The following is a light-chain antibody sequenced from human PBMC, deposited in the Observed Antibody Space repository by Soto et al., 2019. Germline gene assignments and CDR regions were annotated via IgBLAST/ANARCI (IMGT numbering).Light chain of an antibody. V-gene: IGLV1-40*01. CDR3: QSYDSSLSGYV. Sequence: QSVVPQPPSVSGAPGHRVTSSCTGSSSNIGAGYDVHWYQQLPGTAPKLLIYGNSNRPSGVPDRFSGSKSGTSASLAITGLQAEDEADYYCQSYDSSLSGYVFGTGNKVTVL. CDR2: GNS. CDR1: SSNIGAGYD. J-gene: IGLJ1*01.